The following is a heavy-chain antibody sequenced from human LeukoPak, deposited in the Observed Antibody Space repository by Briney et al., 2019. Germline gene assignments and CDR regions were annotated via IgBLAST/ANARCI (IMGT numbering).Heavy chain of an antibody. CDR2: INPSGGRT. D-gene: IGHD3-22*01. CDR1: GYSFTSYY. J-gene: IGHJ4*02. Sequence: ASVRVSCKASGYSFTSYYIHWVRQAPGQGLEWMGLINPSGGRTTYAQKFQGRVTMTRDTSTSTLYMELSSLRSDDTAVYYCTRGLGSGGYYIWGQGTLVTVSS. V-gene: IGHV1-46*03. CDR3: TRGLGSGGYYI.